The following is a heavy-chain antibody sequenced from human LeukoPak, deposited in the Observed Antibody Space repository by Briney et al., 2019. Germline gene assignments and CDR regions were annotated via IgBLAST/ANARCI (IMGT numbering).Heavy chain of an antibody. Sequence: AGGSLRLSCAASGFTFSTYSMNWVRQAPGKGLEWVSYISSSSGTIYYADSVKGRFTISRDNAKNSLHLQMDSLRAEDTAVYFCARVEATTGRNYHYYYMDVWGKGTTVTVSS. J-gene: IGHJ6*03. D-gene: IGHD1-1*01. CDR3: ARVEATTGRNYHYYYMDV. CDR2: ISSSSGTI. CDR1: GFTFSTYS. V-gene: IGHV3-48*01.